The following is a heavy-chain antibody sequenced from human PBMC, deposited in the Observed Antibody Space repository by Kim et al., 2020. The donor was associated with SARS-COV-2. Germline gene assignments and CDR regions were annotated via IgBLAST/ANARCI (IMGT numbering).Heavy chain of an antibody. Sequence: SVKGRFTISRDNSKNTLYLQMNSLRAEDTAVYYCAKGRADMVRGYYYFDYWGQGTLVTVSS. J-gene: IGHJ4*02. CDR3: AKGRADMVRGYYYFDY. V-gene: IGHV3-23*01. D-gene: IGHD3-10*01.